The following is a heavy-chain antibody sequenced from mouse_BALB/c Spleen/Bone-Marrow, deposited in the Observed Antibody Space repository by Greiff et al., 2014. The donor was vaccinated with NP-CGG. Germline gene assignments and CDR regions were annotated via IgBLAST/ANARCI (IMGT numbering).Heavy chain of an antibody. CDR3: AGDYYGSSSFAY. J-gene: IGHJ3*01. V-gene: IGHV1S56*01. CDR2: IYPGNVNT. Sequence: VQLQESGPELVKPGASVRISCKASGYTFTSYYIHWVKQRPGQGLEWIGWIYPGNVNTKYNEKFKGKATLTADKSSSTAYMQLSSLTSEDSAVYFCAGDYYGSSSFAYWGQGTLVTVSA. D-gene: IGHD1-1*01. CDR1: GYTFTSYY.